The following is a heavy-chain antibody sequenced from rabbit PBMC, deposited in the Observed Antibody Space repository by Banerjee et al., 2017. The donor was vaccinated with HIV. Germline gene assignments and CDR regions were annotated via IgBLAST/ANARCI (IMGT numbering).Heavy chain of an antibody. CDR3: AREGAGDANYNSGGL. CDR2: IDADYRGST. CDR1: GLDFSSSYW. D-gene: IGHD4-1*01. V-gene: IGHV1S45*01. Sequence: QEQLEESGGDLVKPEGSLTLTCTASGLDFSSSYWICWVRQAPGKGLEWIACIDADYRGSTYYASWAKGRFTISKTSSTTVTPQMTSLTAADTATYFCAREGAGDANYNSGGLWGPGTLVTVS. J-gene: IGHJ4*01.